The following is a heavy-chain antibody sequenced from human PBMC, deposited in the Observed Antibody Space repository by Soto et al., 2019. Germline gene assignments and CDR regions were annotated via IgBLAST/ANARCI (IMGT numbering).Heavy chain of an antibody. CDR1: GFSLSTSGVG. V-gene: IGHV2-5*01. CDR3: AHSSYDFWSGYPPNWFDP. CDR2: IYWNDDK. Sequence: SGPTLVKPTQTLTLTCTFSGFSLSTSGVGVGWIRQPPGKALEWLALIYWNDDKRYSPSLKSRLTITKDTSKNQVVLTMTNMDPVDTATYYCAHSSYDFWSGYPPNWFDPWGQGTLVTVSS. J-gene: IGHJ5*02. D-gene: IGHD3-3*01.